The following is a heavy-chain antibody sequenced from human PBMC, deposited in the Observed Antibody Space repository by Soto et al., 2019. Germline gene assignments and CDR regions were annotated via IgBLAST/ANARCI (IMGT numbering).Heavy chain of an antibody. V-gene: IGHV3-23*01. D-gene: IGHD1-26*01. CDR2: ISGSGDST. CDR1: GFTFSSYA. Sequence: EVQLLESGGGLVQPGGSLRLSCAASGFTFSSYAMMWVRQAPGKGVEWVSAISGSGDSTYNAASVKGRFTTSRDNSKNTLYLQMNSLRAEDTAVYYCTRLGSGSYYEYWGQGTLVTVSS. CDR3: TRLGSGSYYEY. J-gene: IGHJ4*02.